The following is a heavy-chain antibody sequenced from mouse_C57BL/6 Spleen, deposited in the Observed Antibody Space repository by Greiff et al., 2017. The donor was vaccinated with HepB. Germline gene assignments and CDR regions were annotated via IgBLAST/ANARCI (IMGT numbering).Heavy chain of an antibody. V-gene: IGHV1-50*01. CDR2: IDPSDSYT. D-gene: IGHD4-1*01. CDR3: ARDWDGADY. J-gene: IGHJ2*01. Sequence: VQLQQPGAELVKPGASVKLSCKASGYTFTSYWMQWVKQRPGQGLEWIGEIDPSDSYTNYNQKFKGKATLTVDTSSSTASMQLSSLTSADSAVYYCARDWDGADYWGQGTTLTVSS. CDR1: GYTFTSYW.